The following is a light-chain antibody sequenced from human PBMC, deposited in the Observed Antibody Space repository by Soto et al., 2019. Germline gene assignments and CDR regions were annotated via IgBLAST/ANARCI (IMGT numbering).Light chain of an antibody. CDR3: CSYAGSYVV. CDR2: EVS. J-gene: IGLJ2*01. V-gene: IGLV2-23*02. CDR1: SIDVGSYNL. Sequence: QSLLTQPASVSGSPGQSITISCTGTSIDVGSYNLVSWYQQHPGKAPKLMIYEVSKRPSGVSNRFSGSKSGNTASLTISGLQAEDEADYYCCSYAGSYVVFGGGTQLTVL.